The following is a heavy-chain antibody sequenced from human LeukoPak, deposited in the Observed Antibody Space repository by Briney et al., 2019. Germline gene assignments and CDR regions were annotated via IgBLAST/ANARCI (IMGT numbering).Heavy chain of an antibody. Sequence: KPSETLSLTCAVYGGSFSGYYWSWIRQPPGKGLEWIGEINHSGGTNYNPSLKSRVTISVGTSKNQFSLKLNSVTAADTAVYYCARGRKYYYGSGSYYTLDAFDIWGQGTMVTVSS. CDR1: GGSFSGYY. J-gene: IGHJ3*02. CDR3: ARGRKYYYGSGSYYTLDAFDI. CDR2: INHSGGT. V-gene: IGHV4-34*01. D-gene: IGHD3-10*01.